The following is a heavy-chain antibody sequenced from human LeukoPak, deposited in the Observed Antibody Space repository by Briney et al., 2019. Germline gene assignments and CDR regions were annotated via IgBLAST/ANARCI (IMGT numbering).Heavy chain of an antibody. J-gene: IGHJ4*02. V-gene: IGHV3-11*01. D-gene: IGHD6-19*01. CDR1: GFTFSDYY. Sequence: GGSLRLSCAASGFTFSDYYMSWIRQAPGKGLEWVSYISSSGSTIYYADSVKGRFTISRDNAKNSLYLQMNSLRAEDTAVYYCARCMNAVAGQVGLFDYWGQGTLVTVSS. CDR3: ARCMNAVAGQVGLFDY. CDR2: ISSSGSTI.